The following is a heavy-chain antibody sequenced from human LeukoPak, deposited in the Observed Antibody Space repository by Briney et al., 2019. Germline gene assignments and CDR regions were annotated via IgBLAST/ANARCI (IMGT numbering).Heavy chain of an antibody. D-gene: IGHD3-10*01. J-gene: IGHJ6*02. CDR2: INSDGSST. V-gene: IGHV3-74*01. CDR3: ARDSMVRGVRTYYYYGMDV. Sequence: GGSLRLSCAASGFTFSSYWMHWVRQAPGKGLVWVSRINSDGSSTSYADSVKGRFTISRDNAKNTLYLQMNSLRAEDTAVYYCARDSMVRGVRTYYYYGMDVWGRGTTVTVSS. CDR1: GFTFSSYW.